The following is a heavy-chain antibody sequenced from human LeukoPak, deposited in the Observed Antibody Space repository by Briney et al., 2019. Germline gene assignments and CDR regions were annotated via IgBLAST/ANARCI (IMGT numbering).Heavy chain of an antibody. CDR2: IIPIFGTA. Sequence: SVKVSCKASGGTFSSYAISWVRQAPGQGLEWMGGIIPIFGTANYAQKFQGRVTITADESTSTAYMEQSSLRSEDTAVYYCAAPIAAADNPYGVDVWGQETTVTVSS. D-gene: IGHD6-13*01. J-gene: IGHJ6*02. CDR1: GGTFSSYA. CDR3: AAPIAAADNPYGVDV. V-gene: IGHV1-69*01.